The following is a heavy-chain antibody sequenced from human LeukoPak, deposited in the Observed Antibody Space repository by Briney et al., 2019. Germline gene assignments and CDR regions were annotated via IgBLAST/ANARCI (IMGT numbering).Heavy chain of an antibody. CDR3: AADGDFDWYGMDV. D-gene: IGHD3-9*01. Sequence: ASVKVSCKASGFTFTSSAVQWVRQARGQRLEWIGWIVVGSGNTNYAQKFQERVTITRDMSTSTAYMELSSLRSEDTAVYYRAADGDFDWYGMDVWGQGTTVTVSS. CDR2: IVVGSGNT. J-gene: IGHJ6*02. V-gene: IGHV1-58*01. CDR1: GFTFTSSA.